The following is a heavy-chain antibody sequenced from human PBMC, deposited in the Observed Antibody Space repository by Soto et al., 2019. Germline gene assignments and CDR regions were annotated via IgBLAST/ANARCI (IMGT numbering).Heavy chain of an antibody. CDR3: ARGQDDSSSWYTYYYYYYMDV. J-gene: IGHJ6*03. D-gene: IGHD6-13*01. Sequence: GGSLRLSCAASGFTFSSYGMHWVRQAPGKGLEWVAVIWYDGSNKYYADSVKGRFTISRDNSKNTLYLQMNSLRAEDTAVYYCARGQDDSSSWYTYYYYYYMDVWGKGTTVTVSS. CDR2: IWYDGSNK. CDR1: GFTFSSYG. V-gene: IGHV3-33*01.